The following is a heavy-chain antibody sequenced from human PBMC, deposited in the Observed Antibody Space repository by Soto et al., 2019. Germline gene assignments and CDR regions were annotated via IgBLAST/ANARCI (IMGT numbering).Heavy chain of an antibody. CDR2: IAYSGST. V-gene: IGHV4-31*03. CDR3: AGGVLH. J-gene: IGHJ4*01. Sequence: QVQLQESGPGLVQPSQTLSLTCTVSGGSISSGGYYWSWLRQHPGTGLEWIGHIAYSGSTYYNTSRKSRVTIPVDTSRNQSSLIVNSVTAADTAVDFCAGGVLHWGQGTLVTVSS. CDR1: GGSISSGGYY.